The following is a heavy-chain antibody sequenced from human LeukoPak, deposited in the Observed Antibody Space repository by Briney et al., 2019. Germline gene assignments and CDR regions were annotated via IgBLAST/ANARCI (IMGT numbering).Heavy chain of an antibody. CDR1: GYTFISYG. J-gene: IGHJ4*02. CDR2: ISAYNGNT. CDR3: ARAVKGYYYDSSGYYYVDY. D-gene: IGHD3-22*01. Sequence: ASVKVSCKASGYTFISYGISWVRQAPGQGLEWMGWISAYNGNTNYAQKLQGRVTMTTDTSTSTAYMELRSLRSDDTAVYYCARAVKGYYYDSSGYYYVDYWGQGTLVTVSS. V-gene: IGHV1-18*01.